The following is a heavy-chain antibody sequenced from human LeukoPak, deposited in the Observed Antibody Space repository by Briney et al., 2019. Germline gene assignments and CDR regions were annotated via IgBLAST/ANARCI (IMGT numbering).Heavy chain of an antibody. CDR3: AKSHLRTYYYDSSGYGDY. D-gene: IGHD3-22*01. CDR1: GFTFSSYA. V-gene: IGHV3-23*01. Sequence: GGSLRLSCAASGFTFSSYAMSWVRQAPGKGLEWVSAISGSGGSTYYADSVKGRFTISRDNSKNTLYLQMNSLRAEDTAVYYCAKSHLRTYYYDSSGYGDYWGQGTLVTVSS. J-gene: IGHJ4*02. CDR2: ISGSGGST.